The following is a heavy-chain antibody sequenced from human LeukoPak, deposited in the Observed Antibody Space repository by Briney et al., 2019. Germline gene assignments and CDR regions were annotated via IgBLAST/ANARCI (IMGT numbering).Heavy chain of an antibody. CDR1: GGSFSGYY. CDR3: ARGMNDFWSGYFDPFDY. CDR2: INHSGST. V-gene: IGHV4-34*01. D-gene: IGHD3-3*01. Sequence: PSETLSLTCAVYGGSFSGYYWSWIRQPPGKGLEWIGEINHSGSTNYNPSLKSRVTISVDTSKNQFSLKLSSVTAADTAVYYCARGMNDFWSGYFDPFDYWGQGTLVTVSS. J-gene: IGHJ4*02.